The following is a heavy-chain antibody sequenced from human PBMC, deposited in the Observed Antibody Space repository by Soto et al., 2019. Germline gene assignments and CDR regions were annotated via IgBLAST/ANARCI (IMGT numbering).Heavy chain of an antibody. V-gene: IGHV3-21*01. Sequence: EVQLVESGGGLVKPGGSLRLSCAASGFTFSSYSMNWVRQAPGKGLEWVSSISSSSSYIYYADSVKGRFTISRDNAKNSLYLQMNSLRAEDTAVYYCATEELTHYYYYMDVWGKGTTVTVSS. CDR1: GFTFSSYS. CDR2: ISSSSSYI. J-gene: IGHJ6*03. CDR3: ATEELTHYYYYMDV.